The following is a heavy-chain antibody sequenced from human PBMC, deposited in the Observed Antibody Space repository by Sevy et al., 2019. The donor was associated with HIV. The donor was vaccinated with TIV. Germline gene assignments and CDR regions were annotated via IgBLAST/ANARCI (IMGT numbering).Heavy chain of an antibody. CDR2: IMGSGGST. Sequence: GGSLRLSCAASGFTFSSYAMSWVRQAPGKGLEWVSAIMGSGGSTYYADSVKGRFIISRDNSKNTLYLQMNSLRAEDTAVYYCAKNDDFWSGYYFDYWGQGTLVTVSS. V-gene: IGHV3-23*01. CDR3: AKNDDFWSGYYFDY. J-gene: IGHJ4*02. D-gene: IGHD3-3*01. CDR1: GFTFSSYA.